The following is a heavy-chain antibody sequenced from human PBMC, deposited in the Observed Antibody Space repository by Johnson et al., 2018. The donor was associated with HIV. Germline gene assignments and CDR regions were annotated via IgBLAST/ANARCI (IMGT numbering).Heavy chain of an antibody. CDR3: ARVAVAWGHDAFDI. J-gene: IGHJ3*02. CDR1: GFTFGDYH. V-gene: IGHV3-11*04. CDR2: ISSNTNAI. D-gene: IGHD6-19*01. Sequence: QVQLVESGGGLVTPGGSLRLSCAASGFTFGDYHMNWIRQAPGKGLEWVSYISSNTNAIYYADSVKGRFTISRDNSKNTLYLQMNSLRAEDTAVYYCARVAVAWGHDAFDIWGQGTMVTVSS.